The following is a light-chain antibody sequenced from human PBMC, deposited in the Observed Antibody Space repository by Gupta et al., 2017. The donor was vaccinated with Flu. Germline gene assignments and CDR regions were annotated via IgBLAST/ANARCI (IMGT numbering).Light chain of an antibody. CDR1: DSNIGSNV. V-gene: IGLV1-44*01. CDR2: SDR. Sequence: QSVLTQPPSASGTPGLRVILSFSGSDSNIGSNVVDRYQQLPGGAPKLLLNSDRDRRSGVPDRISGSKSGTSASMNTSRRQAEDEADYYCSSWDYCMNGWVFGGGTKLTVL. J-gene: IGLJ3*02. CDR3: SSWDYCMNGWV.